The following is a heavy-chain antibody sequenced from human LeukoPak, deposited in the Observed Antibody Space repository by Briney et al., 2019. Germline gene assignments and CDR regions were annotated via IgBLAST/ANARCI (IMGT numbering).Heavy chain of an antibody. Sequence: GSLRLSCVASGFAFPTYAMMWVRQVPGKGLEWVSSIRVSDGARFYADSVKGRFTMSRDNPKNTLFLQMNSLRPEDTAVYYCARDGGSYWFDPWGQGTLVTVSS. CDR1: GFAFPTYA. D-gene: IGHD1-26*01. J-gene: IGHJ5*02. V-gene: IGHV3-23*01. CDR2: IRVSDGAR. CDR3: ARDGGSYWFDP.